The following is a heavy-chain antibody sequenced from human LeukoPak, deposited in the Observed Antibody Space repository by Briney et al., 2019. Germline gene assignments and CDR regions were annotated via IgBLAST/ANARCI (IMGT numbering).Heavy chain of an antibody. Sequence: SGGSLRLSCAASGFTFDDYAMHWVRQAPGKGLEWVSLIIGDGGSTYYADSVKGRFTISRDNSKNSLYLQMNSLRTEDTALYYCAKDFGYSSGWYLGGYYYYGMDVWGQGTTVTVSS. V-gene: IGHV3-43*02. D-gene: IGHD6-19*01. CDR3: AKDFGYSSGWYLGGYYYYGMDV. CDR2: IIGDGGST. J-gene: IGHJ6*02. CDR1: GFTFDDYA.